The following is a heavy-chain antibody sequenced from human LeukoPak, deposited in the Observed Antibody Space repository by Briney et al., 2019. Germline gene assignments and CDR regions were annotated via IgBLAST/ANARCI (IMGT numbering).Heavy chain of an antibody. D-gene: IGHD1-26*01. CDR1: GFTFSNYA. Sequence: PGGSLRLSCAASGFTFSNYAMSWVRQAPGKGLDWVSGTSSSGTSTYYTDSVKGRFTISRDNPKHMLYLQMNSLRAETTAIYYFAKGCLKSSLDGLDIWGEGTMVAGSS. CDR3: AKGCLKSSLDGLDI. J-gene: IGHJ3*02. CDR2: TSSSGTST. V-gene: IGHV3-23*01.